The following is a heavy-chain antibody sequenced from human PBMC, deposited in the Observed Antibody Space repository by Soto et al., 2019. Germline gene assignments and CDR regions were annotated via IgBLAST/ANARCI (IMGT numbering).Heavy chain of an antibody. V-gene: IGHV3-48*04. D-gene: IGHD5-18*01. CDR2: IFVDSSII. Sequence: GGSLRLSCVASGFSFSSYSLVWVRQAPGKGLEWVSYIFVDSSIIYYADFVKGRFTIFRDNANSTVFLHMNSLRAEDTAVYFCARDQNSYGYALFDNWGQGALVTVSS. CDR3: ARDQNSYGYALFDN. CDR1: GFSFSSYS. J-gene: IGHJ5*02.